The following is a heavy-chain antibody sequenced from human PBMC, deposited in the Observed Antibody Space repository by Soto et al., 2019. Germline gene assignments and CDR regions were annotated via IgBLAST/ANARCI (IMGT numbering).Heavy chain of an antibody. CDR3: AKNLPILEWLSA. CDR2: ISGSGGST. J-gene: IGHJ6*04. Sequence: GGSLRLSCAASGFTFSSYAMSWVRQAPGKGLEWVSAISGSGGSTYYAASGKGRFTISRANSKNTLYLQMNSLRAEDTAVYYCAKNLPILEWLSAGGKGTTVTVSS. V-gene: IGHV3-23*01. D-gene: IGHD3-3*01. CDR1: GFTFSSYA.